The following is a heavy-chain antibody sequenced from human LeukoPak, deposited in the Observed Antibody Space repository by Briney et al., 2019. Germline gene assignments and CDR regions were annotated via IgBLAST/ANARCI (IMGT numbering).Heavy chain of an antibody. J-gene: IGHJ6*04. D-gene: IGHD3-10*01. CDR2: ISTYNGNT. CDR3: ARDGGSGSYFDYYYYYGMDG. CDR1: GYTFTSYG. Sequence: ASVKLSCKGSGYTFTSYGIGWVRHAPGQGLEWMGWISTYNGNTNNAQKLQGRVTMTTDTSTSTAYMELRSLRSDDTAVYYCARDGGSGSYFDYYYYYGMDGWGKGTTVTVSS. V-gene: IGHV1-18*04.